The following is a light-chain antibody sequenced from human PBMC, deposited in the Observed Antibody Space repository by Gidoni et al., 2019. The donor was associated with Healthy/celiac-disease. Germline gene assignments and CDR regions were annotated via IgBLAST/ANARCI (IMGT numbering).Light chain of an antibody. CDR1: QGISNS. CDR2: ATF. Sequence: DIQMTQSPSSLSASVGDRVTITCRASQGISNSLAWYQQKPGKVPKLLIYATFTLQSGVPSRFSGSGSGTDFTLTISSLQPEDVATYYCQKYNSAPRAFGPGTKVDIK. CDR3: QKYNSAPRA. J-gene: IGKJ3*01. V-gene: IGKV1-27*01.